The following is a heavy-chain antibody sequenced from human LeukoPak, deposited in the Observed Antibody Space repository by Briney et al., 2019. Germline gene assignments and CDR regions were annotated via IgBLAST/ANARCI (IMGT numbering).Heavy chain of an antibody. J-gene: IGHJ4*02. CDR2: INAGNGNT. CDR1: GYTFTSYA. V-gene: IGHV1-3*01. CDR3: ARDRYTAMVRGYFDY. D-gene: IGHD5-18*01. Sequence: ASVKVSCKASGYTFTSYAMHWVRQAPGQRLEWMGWINAGNGNTKYSQKFQGRVTITRDTSASTAYMELSSLRSEDTAVYYCARDRYTAMVRGYFDYWGQGPLVTVSS.